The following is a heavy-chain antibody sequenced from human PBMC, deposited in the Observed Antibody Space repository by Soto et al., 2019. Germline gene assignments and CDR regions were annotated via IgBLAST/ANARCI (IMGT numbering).Heavy chain of an antibody. Sequence: SETLSLTYAVYGGSFSGYYWSWIRQPPGKGLEWIGEINHSGSTNYNPSLKSRVTISVDTSKNQFSLKLSSVTAADTAVYYCARGPTVLRYFDWLLRPAYYDYWGQGTLVTVSS. V-gene: IGHV4-34*01. J-gene: IGHJ4*02. CDR3: ARGPTVLRYFDWLLRPAYYDY. CDR1: GGSFSGYY. D-gene: IGHD3-9*01. CDR2: INHSGST.